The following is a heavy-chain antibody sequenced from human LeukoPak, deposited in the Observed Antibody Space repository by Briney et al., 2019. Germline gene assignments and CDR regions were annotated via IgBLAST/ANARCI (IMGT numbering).Heavy chain of an antibody. CDR2: INPHSGGT. CDR1: GYTFTGYY. Sequence: GASVTVSCMASGYTFTGYYIHWMRQAPAQGLEWMGGINPHSGGTNYAQNFQGRVTMTRDTSISTVYMELHTLRSDDTAVYFCARGLLTGRNWYFDLWGRGTLLTASS. J-gene: IGHJ2*01. V-gene: IGHV1-2*02. D-gene: IGHD3-9*01. CDR3: ARGLLTGRNWYFDL.